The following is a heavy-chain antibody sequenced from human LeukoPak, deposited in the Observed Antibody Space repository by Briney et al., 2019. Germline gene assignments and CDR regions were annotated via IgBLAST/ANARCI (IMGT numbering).Heavy chain of an antibody. V-gene: IGHV4-39*07. Sequence: SETLSLTCTVSGGSISSSSYYWGWIRQPPGKGLEWIGSIYYSGSTYYNPSLKSRVTISVDTSKNQFSLKLSSVTAADTAVYYCARVTAAAGDYFDYWGQGTLVTVSS. CDR1: GGSISSSSYY. D-gene: IGHD6-13*01. CDR3: ARVTAAAGDYFDY. CDR2: IYYSGST. J-gene: IGHJ4*02.